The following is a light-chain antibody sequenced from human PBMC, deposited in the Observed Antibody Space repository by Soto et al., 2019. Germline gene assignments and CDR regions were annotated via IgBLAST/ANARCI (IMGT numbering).Light chain of an antibody. CDR2: EVS. CDR1: ANDIGTYNL. J-gene: IGLJ3*02. CDR3: QSYDSSLSGWV. Sequence: QSALTQPASVSGSPGQSITISCTGTANDIGTYNLVSWYQQHPGKAPKLIIYEVSKRPSGVSDRFSGSKSGNTASLTISGLQAEDESDYYCQSYDSSLSGWVFGGGTKLTVL. V-gene: IGLV2-23*02.